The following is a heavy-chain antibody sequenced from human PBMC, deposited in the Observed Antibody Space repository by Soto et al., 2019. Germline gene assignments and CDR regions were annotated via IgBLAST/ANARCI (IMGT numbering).Heavy chain of an antibody. CDR1: GGSISGSY. Sequence: PSETLSLTCSVSGGSISGSYWSWIRQSPGKGLEWLAYVYYTGSTNYSPSLRSRVSISVDTSKNEFSLRAEDTAVYYCARRKQLVDPLDYWGQGTLVTVPS. J-gene: IGHJ4*02. V-gene: IGHV4-59*12. D-gene: IGHD6-6*01. CDR3: ARRKQLVDPLDY. CDR2: VYYTGST.